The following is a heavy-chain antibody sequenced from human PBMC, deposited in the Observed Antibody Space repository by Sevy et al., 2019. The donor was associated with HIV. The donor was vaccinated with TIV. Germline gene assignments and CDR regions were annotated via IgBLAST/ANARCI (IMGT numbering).Heavy chain of an antibody. V-gene: IGHV4-61*02. J-gene: IGHJ3*02. D-gene: IGHD3-22*01. CDR1: GGSISSGSYY. CDR2: IYTSGST. CDR3: ARDTYYYDSSGHDAFDI. Sequence: SETLSLTCTVSGGSISSGSYYWSWIRQPAGKGLEWIGRIYTSGSTNYNPSLKSRVTMSVDTSKNQFSLKLSSVTAADTAAYYCARDTYYYDSSGHDAFDIWGQGTMVTVSS.